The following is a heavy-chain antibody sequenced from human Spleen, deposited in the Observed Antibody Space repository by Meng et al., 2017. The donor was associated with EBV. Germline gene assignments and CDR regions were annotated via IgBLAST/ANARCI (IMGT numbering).Heavy chain of an antibody. J-gene: IGHJ5*02. CDR1: GGSFSGYY. CDR3: ARGGKQQLVRRNWFDP. CDR2: INHSGST. V-gene: IGHV4-34*01. Sequence: QVQLQQWGQGLLKPSETLSLTCAVYGGSFSGYYWNWIRQPPGKGLEWIGEINHSGSTDYNPSLKSRVTISVDTSKNQFSLKLSSVTAADTAVYYCARGGKQQLVRRNWFDPLGQGTLVTVSS. D-gene: IGHD1-1*01.